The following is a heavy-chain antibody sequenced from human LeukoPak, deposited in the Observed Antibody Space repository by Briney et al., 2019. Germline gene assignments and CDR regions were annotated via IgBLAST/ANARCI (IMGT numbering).Heavy chain of an antibody. Sequence: PGGSLRLSCAASGFTFSDYWMTWLRQAPGKGLEWVAHIKRDGTEKYYVDSVQGRFTTSRDNAKNSLYLQMNSLRAEDTAVYYCARDLEVGATTWWGQGTLVTVSS. CDR3: ARDLEVGATTW. CDR2: IKRDGTEK. J-gene: IGHJ4*02. D-gene: IGHD1-26*01. CDR1: GFTFSDYW. V-gene: IGHV3-7*01.